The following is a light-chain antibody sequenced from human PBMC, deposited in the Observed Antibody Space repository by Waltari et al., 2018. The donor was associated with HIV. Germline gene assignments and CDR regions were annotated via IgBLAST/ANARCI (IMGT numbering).Light chain of an antibody. V-gene: IGLV1-51*01. CDR2: DNS. Sequence: QSVLTQPPSVSAAPGQKVTISRPGSSSNIGNNYVSWYQQLPGTAPKLLIYDNSKRPSGIPDRFSGSKSGTSATLGITGLQTGDEADYYCGTWDSSLSAVVFGGGTKLTVL. CDR1: SSNIGNNY. CDR3: GTWDSSLSAVV. J-gene: IGLJ2*01.